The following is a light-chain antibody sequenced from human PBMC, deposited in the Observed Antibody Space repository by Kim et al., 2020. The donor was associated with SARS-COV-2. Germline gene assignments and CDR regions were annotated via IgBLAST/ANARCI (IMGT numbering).Light chain of an antibody. V-gene: IGLV2-14*03. Sequence: GQSITISCNGTSSDVGGYNYVSWYQQQPGKAPKLMIYDVSNRPSGVSNRFSGSKSGNTASLTISGLQAEDEADYYCSSYTSSSTLVFGGGTQLTVL. CDR3: SSYTSSSTLV. CDR1: SSDVGGYNY. CDR2: DVS. J-gene: IGLJ3*02.